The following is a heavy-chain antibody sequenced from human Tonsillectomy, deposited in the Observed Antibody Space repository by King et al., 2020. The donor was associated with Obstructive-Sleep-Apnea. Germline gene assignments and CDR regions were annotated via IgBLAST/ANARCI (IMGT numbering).Heavy chain of an antibody. CDR3: ARGGSMVRGLITTFDY. V-gene: IGHV1-69*01. D-gene: IGHD3-10*01. CDR1: GGTLSVYA. Sequence: QLVQSGAEVKKPVSSVKVSCKASGGTLSVYAISWVRQAPGQGLEYMGGISAILGTINYVQKFQGRVTISADESTNTVYMELGGLRFEDTAVYYCARGGSMVRGLITTFDYWGQGTLVTVSS. J-gene: IGHJ4*02. CDR2: ISAILGTI.